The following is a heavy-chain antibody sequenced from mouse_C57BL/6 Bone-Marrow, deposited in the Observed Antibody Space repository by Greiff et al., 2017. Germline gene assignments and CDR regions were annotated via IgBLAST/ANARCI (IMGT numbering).Heavy chain of an antibody. CDR2: IHPNSGST. J-gene: IGHJ3*01. Sequence: QVQLQQSGAELVKPGASVKLSCKASGYTFTSYWIHWVKQRPGQGLEWIGMIHPNSGSTNYNEKFKSKATLTVDKSSSTAYMQLSSLTSADSAVYYCARPLYGSSPAWFAYWGQGTLVTVSA. CDR1: GYTFTSYW. D-gene: IGHD1-1*01. CDR3: ARPLYGSSPAWFAY. V-gene: IGHV1-64*01.